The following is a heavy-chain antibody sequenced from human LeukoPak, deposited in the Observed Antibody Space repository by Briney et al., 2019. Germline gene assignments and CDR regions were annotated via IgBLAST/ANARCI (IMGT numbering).Heavy chain of an antibody. D-gene: IGHD6-19*01. CDR3: AKQSYSSGWSDDY. CDR1: GFTFSNYG. V-gene: IGHV3-30*18. CDR2: ISYDGSDK. J-gene: IGHJ4*02. Sequence: GGSLRLSCAASGFTFSNYGMHWVRQAPGKGLEWVALISYDGSDKYFADSVKGRFTISRDNSKNTLYLQMNSLRAEDTAVYYCAKQSYSSGWSDDYWGQGTLVTVSS.